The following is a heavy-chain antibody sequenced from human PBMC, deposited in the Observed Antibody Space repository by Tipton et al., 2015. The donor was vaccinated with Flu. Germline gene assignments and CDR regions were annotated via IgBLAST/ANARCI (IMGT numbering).Heavy chain of an antibody. V-gene: IGHV4-4*07. Sequence: TLSLTCTVSGGSISSYYWSWIRQLAGKGLEWIGRIYTSGSTNYNPSLKSRVTMSVDTSKNQFSLKLSSVTAADTAVYYCASYYGSGSNAFDIWGQGTMVTVSS. D-gene: IGHD3-10*01. CDR2: IYTSGST. CDR3: ASYYGSGSNAFDI. CDR1: GGSISSYY. J-gene: IGHJ3*02.